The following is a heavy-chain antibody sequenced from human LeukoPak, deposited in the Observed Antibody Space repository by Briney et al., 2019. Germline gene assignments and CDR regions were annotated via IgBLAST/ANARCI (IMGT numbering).Heavy chain of an antibody. V-gene: IGHV3-49*03. CDR3: SRTFYGSGSYYAY. D-gene: IGHD3-10*01. Sequence: GGSLRLSCAASGFTFSSYAMSWFRQAPGKGLEWVGFIRSKTYGGTIEYAASVKGRFTISRDDSKSIAYLQMNSLKTEDTAVYYCSRTFYGSGSYYAYWGQGTLVTVSS. CDR2: IRSKTYGGTI. CDR1: GFTFSSYA. J-gene: IGHJ4*02.